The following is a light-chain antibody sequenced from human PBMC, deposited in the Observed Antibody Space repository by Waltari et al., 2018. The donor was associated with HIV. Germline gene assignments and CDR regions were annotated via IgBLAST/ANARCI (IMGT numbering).Light chain of an antibody. CDR3: QQYGSSPPFT. CDR2: GAS. V-gene: IGKV3-20*01. J-gene: IGKJ3*01. Sequence: DIVLTQSPGTLSLYPGERATLSCRASQSVSSSYLAWYQQKPGQAPRLLIYGASSRATGIPDRFSGSGSGTDFTLTISRLEPEDFAVYYCQQYGSSPPFTFGPGTKVDIK. CDR1: QSVSSSY.